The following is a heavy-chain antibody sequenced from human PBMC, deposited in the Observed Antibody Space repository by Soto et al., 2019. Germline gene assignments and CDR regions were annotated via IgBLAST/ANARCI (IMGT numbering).Heavy chain of an antibody. CDR2: IIPIFGTA. D-gene: IGHD2-2*01. J-gene: IGHJ6*02. Sequence: SVKVSCKASGGTFSSHAISWVRQAPGQGLEWMGGIIPIFGTANYAQKFQGRVTITADESTSTAYMELSSLRSEDTAVYYCARDTQGYCISTSCYEDYYYYGMDVWGQGTTVTVSS. CDR3: ARDTQGYCISTSCYEDYYYYGMDV. CDR1: GGTFSSHA. V-gene: IGHV1-69*13.